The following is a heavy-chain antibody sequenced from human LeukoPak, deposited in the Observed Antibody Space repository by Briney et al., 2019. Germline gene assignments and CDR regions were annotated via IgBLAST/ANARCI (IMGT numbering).Heavy chain of an antibody. V-gene: IGHV3-30*18. CDR2: ISFDGSDK. Sequence: GGSLRLSCAASGFTFRSYGMHWVRQAPGKGLERAAVISFDGSDKYFADSVKGRFTISRDNSKNTLYLQMNSLRAEDTAVHYCAKSSPILRYFDWLSGMDYWGQGTLVTVSS. CDR3: AKSSPILRYFDWLSGMDY. D-gene: IGHD3-9*01. J-gene: IGHJ4*02. CDR1: GFTFRSYG.